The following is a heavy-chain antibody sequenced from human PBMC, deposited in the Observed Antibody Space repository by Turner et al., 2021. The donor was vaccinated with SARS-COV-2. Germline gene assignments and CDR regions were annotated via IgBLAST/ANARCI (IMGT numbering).Heavy chain of an antibody. CDR1: GFTVSSN. Sequence: EVQLVESGGGLVQPGGSLGLSCAASGFTVSSNYSGGTTYYADSVKGRFTISRDNSKNTLYLQMNSLSAEDTAVYYCARGDSSSWLTYWGQGTLVTVSS. CDR2: SGGTT. V-gene: IGHV3-66*01. D-gene: IGHD6-13*01. CDR3: ARGDSSSWLTY. J-gene: IGHJ4*02.